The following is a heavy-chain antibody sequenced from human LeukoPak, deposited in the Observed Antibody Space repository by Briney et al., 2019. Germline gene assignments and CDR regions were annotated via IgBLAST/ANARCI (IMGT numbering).Heavy chain of an antibody. D-gene: IGHD3-9*01. V-gene: IGHV4-30-2*01. CDR1: GGSISSGGYY. Sequence: SETLSLTCTVSGGSISSGGYYWSWIRQPPGKGLEWIGYIYHSGSTYYNPSLKSRVTISVDRSKNQFSLKLSSVTAADTAVYYCAREPGYITRPDYWGQGTLVTVSS. J-gene: IGHJ4*02. CDR2: IYHSGST. CDR3: AREPGYITRPDY.